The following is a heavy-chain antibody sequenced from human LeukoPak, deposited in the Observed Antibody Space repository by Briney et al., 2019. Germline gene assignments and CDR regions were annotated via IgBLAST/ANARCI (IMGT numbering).Heavy chain of an antibody. D-gene: IGHD1-26*01. V-gene: IGHV3-7*01. J-gene: IGHJ4*02. CDR3: AREEWEPPSY. Sequence: PGGSLRLSCAASGFTFSQAWMSWIRQVPGKGLEWVAYIKTDGSEKYYVDSVRGRFTISRDNAKSSVYLQMNSLRAEDSAVYYCAREEWEPPSYRGQGTLVTVSS. CDR1: GFTFSQAW. CDR2: IKTDGSEK.